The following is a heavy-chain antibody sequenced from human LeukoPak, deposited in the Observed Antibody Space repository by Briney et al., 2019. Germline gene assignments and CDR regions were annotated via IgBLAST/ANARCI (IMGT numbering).Heavy chain of an antibody. CDR1: GGIFSDYL. J-gene: IGHJ4*02. Sequence: SVKVSCXASGGIFSDYLINWVRQAPGQGLEWIGGIIPISGSAYSAQKFRGRLTITADESTTTAYMELSSLTSEDTAVFYCARGTRTLEAAPFDYWGQGTLVTVSS. D-gene: IGHD2-15*01. CDR3: ARGTRTLEAAPFDY. V-gene: IGHV1-69*13. CDR2: IIPISGSA.